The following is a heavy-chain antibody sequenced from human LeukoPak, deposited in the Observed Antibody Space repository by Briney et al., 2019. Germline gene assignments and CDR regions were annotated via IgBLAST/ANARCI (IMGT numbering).Heavy chain of an antibody. CDR3: AKMGNPAAVTTDY. Sequence: VSGGSMRSYYWSWIRQPPGKGLEWIGYIYYSGSTNYNPSLKSRVTISIDTSKNQFSLKLSSVTAADTAIYYCAKMGNPAAVTTDYWGQGTLVTVSS. CDR1: GGSMRSYY. J-gene: IGHJ4*02. CDR2: IYYSGST. D-gene: IGHD4-17*01. V-gene: IGHV4-59*08.